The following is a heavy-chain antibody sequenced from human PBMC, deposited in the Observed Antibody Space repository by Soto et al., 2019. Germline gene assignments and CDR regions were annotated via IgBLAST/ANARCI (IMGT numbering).Heavy chain of an antibody. CDR3: AADSYYDFWSGYPI. Sequence: SVNVSCKASGFTFTSSAMQWVRQARGQRLEWIGWIVVGSGNTNYAQKFQERVTITRDMSTSTAYMELSSLRSEDTAVYYCAADSYYDFWSGYPIWGQGTMVPSPQ. CDR2: IVVGSGNT. CDR1: GFTFTSSA. V-gene: IGHV1-58*02. D-gene: IGHD3-3*01. J-gene: IGHJ3*02.